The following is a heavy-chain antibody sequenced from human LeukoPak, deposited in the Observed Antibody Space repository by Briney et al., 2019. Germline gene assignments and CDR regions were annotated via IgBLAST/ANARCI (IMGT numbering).Heavy chain of an antibody. Sequence: SETLSLICTVSCGSISNYYWSWILQPAAGELVGIGRKYARGNYNPPVQRRVTMSVDTSKNQFSLKLRSVAAADTAVYYCARGRYCSADSCTGGDSFDIWGQGTMVSVS. V-gene: IGHV4-4*07. J-gene: IGHJ3*02. CDR1: CGSISNYY. D-gene: IGHD2-15*01. CDR2: KYARG. CDR3: ARGRYCSADSCTGGDSFDI.